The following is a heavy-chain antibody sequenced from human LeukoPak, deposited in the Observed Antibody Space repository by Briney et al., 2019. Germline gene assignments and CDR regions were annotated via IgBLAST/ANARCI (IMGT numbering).Heavy chain of an antibody. CDR3: ARAPRDGDLQTSFDY. J-gene: IGHJ4*02. CDR2: IYYSGST. Sequence: SETLSLTCTVSGGSISSYYWSWIRQHPGKGLEWIGYIYYSGSTYYNPSLKSRVTISVDTSKNQFSLKLSSVTAADTAVYYCARAPRDGDLQTSFDYWGQGTLVTVSS. V-gene: IGHV4-59*06. CDR1: GGSISSYY. D-gene: IGHD4-17*01.